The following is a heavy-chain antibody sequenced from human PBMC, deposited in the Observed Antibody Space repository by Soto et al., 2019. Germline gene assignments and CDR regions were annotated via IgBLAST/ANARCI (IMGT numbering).Heavy chain of an antibody. Sequence: GGPLRLSVTASGITFGAYAMSWVRQAPGKGLGWVGLIRSKAYGGTTEYASSVKGTFTITRDDSKRIAYLQMNSLQTEDTATYYSTSEQLERDYYGMDVWGQGTTVTVSS. CDR2: IRSKAYGGTT. D-gene: IGHD1-1*01. CDR3: TSEQLERDYYGMDV. CDR1: GITFGAYA. V-gene: IGHV3-49*04. J-gene: IGHJ6*02.